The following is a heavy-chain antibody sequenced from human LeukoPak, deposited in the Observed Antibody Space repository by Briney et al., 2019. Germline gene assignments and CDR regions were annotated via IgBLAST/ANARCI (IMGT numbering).Heavy chain of an antibody. CDR2: ISSGSSTI. J-gene: IGHJ4*02. CDR1: GFTFSSYN. CDR3: ARDIGAFDY. Sequence: GGSLRLSCAASGFTFSSYNMNWVRQAPGKGLEWLSYISSGSSTISYADSVKGRFTVSRDNAKNSLYLQMESLRDEDTAVYYCARDIGAFDYWGQGTLVTVSS. D-gene: IGHD2-15*01. V-gene: IGHV3-48*02.